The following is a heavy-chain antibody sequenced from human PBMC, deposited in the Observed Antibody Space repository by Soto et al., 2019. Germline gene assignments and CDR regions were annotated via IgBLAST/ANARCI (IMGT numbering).Heavy chain of an antibody. V-gene: IGHV3-23*01. CDR2: ISGSGGST. Sequence: GGSLRLSCAASGFTFDNYAMSWVRQAPGKGLQWVSGISGSGGSTYYADSVKGQFTISRDNSKNTLYLEMTSLRADDSAVYYCAKASGGAWSCYFDSWGQGSLVTVSS. CDR1: GFTFDNYA. J-gene: IGHJ4*02. CDR3: AKASGGAWSCYFDS. D-gene: IGHD3-10*01.